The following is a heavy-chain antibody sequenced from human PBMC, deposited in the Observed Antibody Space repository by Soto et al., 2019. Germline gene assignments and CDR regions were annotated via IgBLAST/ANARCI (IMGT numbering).Heavy chain of an antibody. V-gene: IGHV3-33*01. Sequence: GGSLRLSCAASGFTFSSYGMHWVRQAPGKGLEWVAVIWYDGSNKYYADSVKGRFTISRDNSKNTLYLQMNSLRAEDTAVYYCAREVGYGDYESYWGQGTLVTVSS. J-gene: IGHJ4*02. D-gene: IGHD4-17*01. CDR3: AREVGYGDYESY. CDR1: GFTFSSYG. CDR2: IWYDGSNK.